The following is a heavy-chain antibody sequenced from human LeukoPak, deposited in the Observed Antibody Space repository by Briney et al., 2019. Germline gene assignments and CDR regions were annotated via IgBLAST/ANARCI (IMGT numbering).Heavy chain of an antibody. CDR3: AREGAKRGYSGYDAMY. V-gene: IGHV3-9*01. D-gene: IGHD5-12*01. J-gene: IGHJ4*02. Sequence: PGGSLRLSCAASGFTFDDYAMHWVRQAPGKGLEWVSGISWNSGSIGYADSVKGRFTISRDNAKNSLYLQMNSLRAEDTALYYCAREGAKRGYSGYDAMYWGQGTLVIVSS. CDR1: GFTFDDYA. CDR2: ISWNSGSI.